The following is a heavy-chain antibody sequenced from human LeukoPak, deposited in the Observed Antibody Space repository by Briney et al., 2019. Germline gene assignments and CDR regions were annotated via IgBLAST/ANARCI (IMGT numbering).Heavy chain of an antibody. CDR2: ISGSGGNT. CDR1: GFTFGDYY. CDR3: AKGRNEDGDAALNY. Sequence: GGSLRLSCVASGFTFGDYYMSWVRQAPGKGLEWVSSISGSGGNTVYADSVKGRFTISRDNSKNTLYLQMNSLRAEDTAAYHCAKGRNEDGDAALNYWGQGTLVTVSS. J-gene: IGHJ4*02. V-gene: IGHV3-23*01. D-gene: IGHD4-17*01.